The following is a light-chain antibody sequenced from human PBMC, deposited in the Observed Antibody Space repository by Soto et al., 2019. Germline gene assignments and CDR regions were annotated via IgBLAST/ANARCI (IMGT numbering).Light chain of an antibody. J-gene: IGKJ2*01. CDR2: GAS. CDR1: QSVSSSY. V-gene: IGKV3-20*01. Sequence: EIVLTQSTGTLSLSPGERASLSCRASQSVSSSYLAWYQQKPGQAPRLLSYGASSRATGIPDRFSGSGSGTDFTLTISRLEPEDFAVYYYQQYGSSPYTFGQGTKLEIK. CDR3: QQYGSSPYT.